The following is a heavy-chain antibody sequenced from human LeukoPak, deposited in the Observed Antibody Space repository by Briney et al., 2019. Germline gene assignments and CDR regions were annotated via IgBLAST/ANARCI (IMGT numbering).Heavy chain of an antibody. CDR1: GGSISSYY. CDR3: AREGQAPRDAFDI. V-gene: IGHV4-59*01. CDR2: IFDSGST. Sequence: SETLSLTCTVSGGSISSYYWSWVRQPPGKGLEWIGYIFDSGSTNYNPSLKSRVTISVDTSKNQFSLKLNSVTAADTALYYCAREGQAPRDAFDIWGQGTMVTVSS. J-gene: IGHJ3*02.